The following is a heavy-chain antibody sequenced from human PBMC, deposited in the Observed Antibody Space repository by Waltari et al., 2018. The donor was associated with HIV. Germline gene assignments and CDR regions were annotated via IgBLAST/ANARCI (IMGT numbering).Heavy chain of an antibody. CDR3: AREVDYPGLGYDYGMDV. D-gene: IGHD3-16*01. CDR1: GFTFDDFG. Sequence: EVQLVESGGGVVRPGGSLRLSCAASGFTFDDFGMSWVRQAPVKGLGWVLGVNWNGGDTGYAYSVKGRFTISRDNAKNSLYLQMNSLGAEDTALYHCAREVDYPGLGYDYGMDVWGQGTTVTVSS. CDR2: VNWNGGDT. J-gene: IGHJ6*02. V-gene: IGHV3-20*01.